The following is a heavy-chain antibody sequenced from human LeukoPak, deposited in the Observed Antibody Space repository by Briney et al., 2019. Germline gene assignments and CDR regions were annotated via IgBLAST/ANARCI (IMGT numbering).Heavy chain of an antibody. CDR2: VYHGGST. V-gene: IGHV4-4*02. J-gene: IGHJ4*02. D-gene: IGHD5-12*01. CDR1: GASISSSAR. CDR3: ARRGYSGYEAYFDY. Sequence: SETLSLTCAVSGASISSSARWSWVRQFPRKGLEWIGEVYHGGSTNYNPSLKSRVTISLDNSNNHFSLRLSSVTAADTARYYCARRGYSGYEAYFDYWGQGTLVTVSS.